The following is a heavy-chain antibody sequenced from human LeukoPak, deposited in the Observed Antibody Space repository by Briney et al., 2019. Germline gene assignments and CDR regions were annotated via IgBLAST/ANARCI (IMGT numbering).Heavy chain of an antibody. CDR3: ARDHVIKQAPPGF. CDR1: GFTFSSYG. Sequence: GGSLRLSCAASGFTFSSYGMHWVRQAPGKGLEWVAFIRYDGSNKYYADSVKGRFTISRDISKNTVYLQMNSLRAEDTAVYYCARDHVIKQAPPGFWGQGTLVTVSS. D-gene: IGHD3-10*01. V-gene: IGHV3-30*02. J-gene: IGHJ4*02. CDR2: IRYDGSNK.